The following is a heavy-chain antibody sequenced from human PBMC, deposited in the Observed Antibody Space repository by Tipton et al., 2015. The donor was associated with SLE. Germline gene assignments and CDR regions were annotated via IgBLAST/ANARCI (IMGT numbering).Heavy chain of an antibody. J-gene: IGHJ4*02. V-gene: IGHV3-7*01. CDR1: GFTFSNSW. CDR2: MKEDGSEK. CDR3: ARDRTAFDY. Sequence: SLRLSCTASGFTFSNSWMSWVRQAPGKGLEWVANMKEDGSEKKYVDSVKGRFTISRDNAKNSLYLEMNSLRVEDTAVYYCARDRTAFDYWGQGTLVTVSS.